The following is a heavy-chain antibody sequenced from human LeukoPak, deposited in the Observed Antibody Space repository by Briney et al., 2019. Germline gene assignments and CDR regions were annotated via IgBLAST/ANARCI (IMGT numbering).Heavy chain of an antibody. Sequence: SETLSLTCTVSGASISDYYWSWIRQPPGQGLEWTGYIYYTGTTNYSPSLRSRATISVDTSKNQFSLKLTSVTAADTAVYYCARGHRGLGYWGQGTLVSVSS. V-gene: IGHV4-59*01. CDR1: GASISDYY. CDR3: ARGHRGLGY. J-gene: IGHJ4*02. D-gene: IGHD3-16*01. CDR2: IYYTGTT.